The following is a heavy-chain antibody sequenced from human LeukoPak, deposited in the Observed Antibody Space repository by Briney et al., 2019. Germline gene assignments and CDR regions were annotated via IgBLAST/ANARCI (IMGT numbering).Heavy chain of an antibody. CDR1: GYSFTTHW. CDR3: AIYSDTYYFDH. D-gene: IGHD5-12*01. J-gene: IGHJ4*02. V-gene: IGHV5-51*01. Sequence: GESLKISCKASGYSFTTHWIGWVRQMPGKGLEWMGIIYPGDSDTRYSPSFHGQVTMSADKSITTAHLQWSSLKASDSAMYYCAIYSDTYYFDHWGQGTLVTVSS. CDR2: IYPGDSDT.